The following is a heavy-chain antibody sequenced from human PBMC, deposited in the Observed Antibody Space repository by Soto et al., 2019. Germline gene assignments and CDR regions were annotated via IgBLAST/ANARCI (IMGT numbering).Heavy chain of an antibody. J-gene: IGHJ4*02. CDR3: AKVPGSGYDTIARSYFDY. CDR1: GFTFGSYA. Sequence: PGGSLRLSCAASGFTFGSYAMSWVRQAPGKGLEWVSAITGSGIATYYADSVKGRFTISRDNSKNTLYLQISSLRADGTAVYYCAKVPGSGYDTIARSYFDYWGQGTLVTVSS. D-gene: IGHD5-12*01. CDR2: ITGSGIAT. V-gene: IGHV3-23*01.